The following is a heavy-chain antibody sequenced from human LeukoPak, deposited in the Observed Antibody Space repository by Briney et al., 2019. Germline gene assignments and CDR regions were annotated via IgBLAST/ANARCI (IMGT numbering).Heavy chain of an antibody. CDR2: VYYTGTT. Sequence: KPSETLSLTCALSGGSIKNYYWSWIRQPLGKGLEWIGYVYYTGTTSYNPSLKSRVIISVETSKNQFSLTLNSVTAADTAVYHCARQSDPYYHYGMDFWGQGTTVIVSS. CDR3: ARQSDPYYHYGMDF. V-gene: IGHV4-59*01. CDR1: GGSIKNYY. J-gene: IGHJ6*02.